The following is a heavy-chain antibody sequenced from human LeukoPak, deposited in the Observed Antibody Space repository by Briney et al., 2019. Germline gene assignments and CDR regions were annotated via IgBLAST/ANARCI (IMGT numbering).Heavy chain of an antibody. Sequence: GGSLRLSCAASGFTFSNYAMRWVRQAPGKGLEWVSVISGSGGSTYYADSVKGRFTISRDNSKNTLFLQMNSLRAEDTALYYCAKGILSVNDYWGQGTLVTVSS. CDR2: ISGSGGST. J-gene: IGHJ4*02. CDR1: GFTFSNYA. V-gene: IGHV3-23*01. CDR3: AKGILSVNDY. D-gene: IGHD2-15*01.